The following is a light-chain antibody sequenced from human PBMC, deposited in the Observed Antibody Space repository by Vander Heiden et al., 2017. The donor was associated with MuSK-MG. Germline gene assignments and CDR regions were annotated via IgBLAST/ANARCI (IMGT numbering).Light chain of an antibody. V-gene: IGLV3-1*01. J-gene: IGLJ2*01. CDR3: QAWDSSTGV. CDR1: KLGDKY. Sequence: SYELTQPPSVSVSPGQTASITCSGDKLGDKYACWYQQKPGQSPGLVSYQDSKRPSGIPERFSGSNSGNTATLTISGTQAMDEADEYCQAWDSSTGVFGGGTKL. CDR2: QDS.